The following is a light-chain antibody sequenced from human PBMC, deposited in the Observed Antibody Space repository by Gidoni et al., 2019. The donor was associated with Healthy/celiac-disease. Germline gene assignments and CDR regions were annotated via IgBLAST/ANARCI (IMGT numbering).Light chain of an antibody. CDR3: QQYNNLPPWT. CDR2: GAS. V-gene: IGKV3-15*01. Sequence: EIVMTQSPATLSVSPAERATLSCRASQSVSSNLACYKQKPGQAPRLLIYGASTRCTGSPARCSGGGSGREFTLTISSLQSENFSVYYCQQYNNLPPWTFGQGTKVEIK. CDR1: QSVSSN. J-gene: IGKJ1*01.